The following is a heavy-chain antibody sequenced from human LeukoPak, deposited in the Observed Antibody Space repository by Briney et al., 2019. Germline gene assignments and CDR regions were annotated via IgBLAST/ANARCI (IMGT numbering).Heavy chain of an antibody. D-gene: IGHD3-22*01. CDR2: ISYDGNNK. Sequence: PGGSLRLSCAASGFTFSNYAMHWVRQAPGKGLEWVAGISYDGNNKHYADSVKGRFTISRDSSKNTVNLQMNSLRAEDTAVYYCVRKFDTSGYYFWFDPWGQGTLVIVSS. V-gene: IGHV3-30-3*01. CDR3: VRKFDTSGYYFWFDP. CDR1: GFTFSNYA. J-gene: IGHJ5*02.